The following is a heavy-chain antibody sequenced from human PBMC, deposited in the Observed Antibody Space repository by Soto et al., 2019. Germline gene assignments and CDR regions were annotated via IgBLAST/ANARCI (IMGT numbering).Heavy chain of an antibody. CDR1: GYTFKDYE. D-gene: IGHD3-3*01. CDR2: MNPNSGNT. J-gene: IGHJ2*01. V-gene: IGHV1-8*01. Sequence: ASVKVSCKASGYTFKDYEINRGRRAPGQGLEVRGWMNPNSGNTAYARKFHDRITMTRSVSARTAFMELSSLTPEDTAVYYCARRMTWSLWCFDLWGSGTQVTVSS. CDR3: ARRMTWSLWCFDL.